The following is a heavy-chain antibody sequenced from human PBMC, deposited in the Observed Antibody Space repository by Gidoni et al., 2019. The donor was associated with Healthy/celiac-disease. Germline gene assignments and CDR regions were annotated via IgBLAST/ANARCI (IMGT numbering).Heavy chain of an antibody. J-gene: IGHJ4*02. CDR2: SRNKANSYTT. D-gene: IGHD3-10*01. V-gene: IGHV3-72*01. CDR3: ARDLTGSYYNY. CDR1: GFTFSARY. Sequence: EVQLVESGGGLVQPGGSLRLACAASGFTFSARYMDWVRQAPGKGLEWVGRSRNKANSYTTEYAASVKGRFTISRDDSENSLYLQMNSLKTEDTAVYYCARDLTGSYYNYWGQGTLVTVSS.